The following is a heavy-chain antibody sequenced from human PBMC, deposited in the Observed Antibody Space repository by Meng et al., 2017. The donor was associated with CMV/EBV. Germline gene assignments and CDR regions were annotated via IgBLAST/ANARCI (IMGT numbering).Heavy chain of an antibody. V-gene: IGHV3-73*01. CDR1: GFTFSGSA. CDR2: IRSKANSYAT. Sequence: GGSLRLSCAASGFTFSGSAMHWVRQASGKGLEWVGRIRSKANSYATAYAASVKGRFTISRDDSSSTTYLQLSSVKADDTAVYYCVAPSCSSTNCYAADFWGQGTLVTVSS. D-gene: IGHD2-2*01. J-gene: IGHJ4*02. CDR3: VAPSCSSTNCYAADF.